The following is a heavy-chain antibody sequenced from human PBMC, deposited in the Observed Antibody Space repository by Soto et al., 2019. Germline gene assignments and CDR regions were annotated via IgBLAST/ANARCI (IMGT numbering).Heavy chain of an antibody. D-gene: IGHD4-17*01. CDR1: GGSFSGYY. Sequence: SETLSLTCAVYGGSFSGYYWSWIRQPPGKGLEWIGEINHSGSTNYNPFLKSRVTISVDTSKNQFSLKLSSVTAADTAVYYCATEDYGDYGRVDYWGQGTLVTVSS. J-gene: IGHJ4*02. CDR3: ATEDYGDYGRVDY. V-gene: IGHV4-34*01. CDR2: INHSGST.